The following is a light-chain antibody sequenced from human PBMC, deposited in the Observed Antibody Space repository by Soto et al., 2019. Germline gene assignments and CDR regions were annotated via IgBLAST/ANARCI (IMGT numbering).Light chain of an antibody. V-gene: IGKV3-20*01. J-gene: IGKJ2*01. CDR3: QQYGHSAPRT. Sequence: EIVLTQSPGTLSLSPGERATLSCRASQTVTSTFLAWYQHKPGQAPRLLIHGASSRATGVPDRFSGSGSGTDFTLTINRLEPEDFAVYYCQQYGHSAPRTFGQGTKLEL. CDR2: GAS. CDR1: QTVTSTF.